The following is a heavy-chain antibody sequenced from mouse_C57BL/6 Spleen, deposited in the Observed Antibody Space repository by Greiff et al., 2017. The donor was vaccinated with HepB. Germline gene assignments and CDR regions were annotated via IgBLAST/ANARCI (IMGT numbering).Heavy chain of an antibody. CDR3: AFITTVDWYFDV. CDR1: GFNIKDYY. D-gene: IGHD1-1*01. J-gene: IGHJ1*03. Sequence: EVKLQESGAELVKPGASVKLSCTASGFNIKDYYMHWVKQRTEQGLEWIGRIDPEDGETKYAPKFQGKATITADTSSNTAYLQLSSLTSEDTAVYYCAFITTVDWYFDVWGTGTTVTVSS. CDR2: IDPEDGET. V-gene: IGHV14-2*01.